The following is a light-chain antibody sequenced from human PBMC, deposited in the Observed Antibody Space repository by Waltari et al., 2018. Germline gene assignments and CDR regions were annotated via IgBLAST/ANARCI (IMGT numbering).Light chain of an antibody. J-gene: IGLJ2*01. CDR1: SDDYDFHNL. Sequence: ALTQPASVSGSRGQSITISGSGLSDDYDFHNLFSWYQLLPDKAPKLLIYDGAQRPSGVSPRFSASKSGSTTSLTISGLQADDEADYFCCSYGSSYTLVFGGGTRLTVL. CDR3: CSYGSSYTLV. CDR2: DGA. V-gene: IGLV2-23*03.